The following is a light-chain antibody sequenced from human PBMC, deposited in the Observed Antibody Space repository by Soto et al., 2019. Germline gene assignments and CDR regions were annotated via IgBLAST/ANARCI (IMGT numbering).Light chain of an antibody. Sequence: EIVLTQSPGTLSLSPGERATLSCRASQSVSSSSLAWYQHRPGQAPRLLIYQTSIRATGVLARFSGSGSGTDFTLTISRLEPEDFAVYYCQQYGSSWTFGQGTKVDIK. CDR2: QTS. CDR3: QQYGSSWT. J-gene: IGKJ1*01. CDR1: QSVSSSS. V-gene: IGKV3-20*01.